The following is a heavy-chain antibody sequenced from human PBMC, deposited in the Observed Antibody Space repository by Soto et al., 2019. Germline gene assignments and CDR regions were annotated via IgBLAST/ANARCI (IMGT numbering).Heavy chain of an antibody. D-gene: IGHD3-3*01. CDR3: ARLILGGSYDFSH. CDR2: ISSDDNT. CDR1: GFIVNNIF. Sequence: EVQLMESGGGLVQPGGPLRHSCAASGFIVNNIFMTWVRQAPGKGLEWLSTISSDDNTYYAASVRGRFTISRDSSKNTLYLQMNSLRAEDTAVYLCARLILGGSYDFSHGGQGTLVTVSS. J-gene: IGHJ1*01. V-gene: IGHV3-66*04.